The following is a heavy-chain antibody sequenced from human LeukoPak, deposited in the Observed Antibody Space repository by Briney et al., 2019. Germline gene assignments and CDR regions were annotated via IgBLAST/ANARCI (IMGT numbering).Heavy chain of an antibody. J-gene: IGHJ4*02. CDR1: GFTFSGYS. D-gene: IGHD3-10*01. V-gene: IGHV3-21*01. Sequence: GGSLRLSCAASGFTFSGYSMNWVRQAPGKGLEWVSSISSSSSYIYYADSVKGRFTISRDNAKNSLYLQMNSLRAEDTAVYYCARGELLMWGSGSYYDYWGQGTLVTVSS. CDR2: ISSSSSYI. CDR3: ARGELLMWGSGSYYDY.